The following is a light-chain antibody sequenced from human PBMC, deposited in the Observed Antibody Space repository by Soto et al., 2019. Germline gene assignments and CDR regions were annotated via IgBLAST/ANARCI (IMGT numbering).Light chain of an antibody. J-gene: IGKJ5*01. CDR2: AAS. V-gene: IGKV3-20*01. CDR3: QQYGRT. Sequence: EVVLTQSPGTLSLSPGESATPSCRASQSISTNYLAWYQQKPGQAPRLLIYAASNRLTGIPDRFSGSGSGTDFTLTISRLEPEDFALYYCQQYGRTFGQGTRLEIK. CDR1: QSISTNY.